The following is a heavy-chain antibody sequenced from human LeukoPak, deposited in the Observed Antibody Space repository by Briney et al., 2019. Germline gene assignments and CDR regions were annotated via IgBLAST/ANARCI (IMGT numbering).Heavy chain of an antibody. CDR2: INHSGST. D-gene: IGHD2-2*01. J-gene: IGHJ4*02. CDR1: GGSFSGYY. CDR3: ARGKFPTVPAAAFDY. V-gene: IGHV4-34*01. Sequence: SETLSLTCAVYGGSFSGYYWSWIRQPPGKGLEWIGEINHSGSTNYNPSLKSRVTISVDTSKNQFSLKLSSVTAADTAVHYCARGKFPTVPAAAFDYWGQGTLVTVSS.